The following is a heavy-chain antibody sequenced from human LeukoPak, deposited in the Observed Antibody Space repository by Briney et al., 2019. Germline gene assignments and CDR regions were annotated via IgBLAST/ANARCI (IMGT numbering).Heavy chain of an antibody. CDR1: GGSISRYY. J-gene: IGHJ4*02. V-gene: IGHV4-4*07. D-gene: IGHD3-10*01. CDR3: ARAAVVRGVIIPDY. Sequence: SETLSLTCTVSGGSISRYYWSWIRQPAGKGLEWIGRIYTSGSTNYNPSLKSRVTISVDTSKNQFSLKLSSVTAADTAVYYCARAAVVRGVIIPDYWGQGTLVTVSS. CDR2: IYTSGST.